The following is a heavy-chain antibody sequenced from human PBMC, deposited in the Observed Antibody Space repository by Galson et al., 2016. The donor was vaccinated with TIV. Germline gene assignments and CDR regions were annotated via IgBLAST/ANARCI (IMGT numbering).Heavy chain of an antibody. V-gene: IGHV1-2*06. D-gene: IGHD2-2*03. Sequence: SVKVSCKASGYTFSHYYMHWVRQAPGQGPEWMGRINPDSGGTDYAQKFQGRVTMTRDTSISTAYMDLSRLRSDDTAVYYCTREGGPGYCSSTSCYGYYGMAAWGQGTTVTVSS. CDR3: TREGGPGYCSSTSCYGYYGMAA. CDR2: INPDSGGT. J-gene: IGHJ6*02. CDR1: GYTFSHYY.